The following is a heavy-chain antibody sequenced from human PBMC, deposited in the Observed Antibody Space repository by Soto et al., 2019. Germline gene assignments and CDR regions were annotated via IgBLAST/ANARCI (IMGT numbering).Heavy chain of an antibody. D-gene: IGHD6-19*01. Sequence: EVQLLESGGGLVQPGGSLRLSCADSGFTFSSYAMSWVRQAPGKGLEWDSAISGSGGSTYYADSVKGRFTISRDNSKNTLYLQMNSLRAEDTAVYYCAKDGGYSSGWYYYYGMDVWGQGTTVTVSS. V-gene: IGHV3-23*01. J-gene: IGHJ6*02. CDR2: ISGSGGST. CDR1: GFTFSSYA. CDR3: AKDGGYSSGWYYYYGMDV.